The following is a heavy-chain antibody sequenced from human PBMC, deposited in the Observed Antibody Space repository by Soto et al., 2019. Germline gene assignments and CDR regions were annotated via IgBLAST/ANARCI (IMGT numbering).Heavy chain of an antibody. CDR1: GGSFSGYY. D-gene: IGHD2-2*01. J-gene: IGHJ3*02. V-gene: IGHV4-34*01. CDR3: ARGECSSNYCFTRWALDI. Sequence: XGTLSLTCAVYGGSFSGYYWTWIRQTPGKGLEWIGEIHHSGRTNYNPSLKSRVSISADTSKTQFSLNLTSVTAADTAVYYCARGECSSNYCFTRWALDIWGQGTVVTVSS. CDR2: IHHSGRT.